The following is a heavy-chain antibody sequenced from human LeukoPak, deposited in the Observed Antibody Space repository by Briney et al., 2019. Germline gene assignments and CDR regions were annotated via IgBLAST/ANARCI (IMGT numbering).Heavy chain of an antibody. CDR1: GGSISSSSYY. CDR3: ARGASVATSDY. CDR2: IYYSGST. Sequence: KSSETLSLTCTVSGGSISSSSYYWGWIRQPPGKGLEWIGSIYYSGSTYYNPSLKSRVTISVDTSKNQFSLKLSSVTAADTAVYYCARGASVATSDYWGQGTLVTVSS. D-gene: IGHD5-12*01. V-gene: IGHV4-39*01. J-gene: IGHJ4*02.